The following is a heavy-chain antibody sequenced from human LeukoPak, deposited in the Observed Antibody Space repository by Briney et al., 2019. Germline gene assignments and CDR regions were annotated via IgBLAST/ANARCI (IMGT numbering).Heavy chain of an antibody. Sequence: ASVKVSCKASGYTFTSYDINWVRQATGQGLEWMGWMNPNSGNTGYARKFQSRVTMTRNTSISTTYMELSSLRSEDTAVYYCARGSRRNLLYFFDLWGQGTLVTVSS. CDR3: ARGSRRNLLYFFDL. V-gene: IGHV1-8*01. J-gene: IGHJ4*02. D-gene: IGHD1-14*01. CDR1: GYTFTSYD. CDR2: MNPNSGNT.